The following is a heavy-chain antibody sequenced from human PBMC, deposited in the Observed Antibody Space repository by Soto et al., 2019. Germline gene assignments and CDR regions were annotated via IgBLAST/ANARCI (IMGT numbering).Heavy chain of an antibody. D-gene: IGHD3-22*01. V-gene: IGHV3-7*01. CDR1: GFTFRSYW. CDR3: ARTNTTDYYDSSGYFDY. CDR2: IKQDGSEK. Sequence: GGSLRLSCAASGFTFRSYWMSWVRQAPGKGLEWVANIKQDGSEKYYVDSVKGRFTISRDNAKNSLYLQMNSLRAEDTAVYYCARTNTTDYYDSSGYFDYWGQGTLVTVSS. J-gene: IGHJ4*02.